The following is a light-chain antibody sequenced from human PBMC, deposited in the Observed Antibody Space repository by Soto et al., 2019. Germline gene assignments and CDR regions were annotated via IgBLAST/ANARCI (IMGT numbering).Light chain of an antibody. CDR3: QHYNSWPLT. CDR2: AAS. Sequence: EVVMTQSPATLSVSPGERATLSCRASQSVRNNLAWYQQKPGQAPRLLIYAASARATGVPARFSGGGSGTDFTLTICGQQSGDFAVYYCQHYNSWPLTFGGGTKVEIK. V-gene: IGKV3-15*01. J-gene: IGKJ4*01. CDR1: QSVRNN.